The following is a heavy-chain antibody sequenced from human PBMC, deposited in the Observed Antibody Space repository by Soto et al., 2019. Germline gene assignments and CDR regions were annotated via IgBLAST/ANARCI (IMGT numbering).Heavy chain of an antibody. Sequence: PGGSLRLSCAASGFTFSSYSMNWVRQAPGKGLEWVSYISSSSSTIYYADSVKGRFTISRDNSKNTLYLQMNSLRAEDTAVYYCANSFRAYTAMNNPPFGYWGQGTLVTVSS. CDR2: ISSSSSTI. D-gene: IGHD5-18*01. CDR3: ANSFRAYTAMNNPPFGY. CDR1: GFTFSSYS. V-gene: IGHV3-48*01. J-gene: IGHJ4*02.